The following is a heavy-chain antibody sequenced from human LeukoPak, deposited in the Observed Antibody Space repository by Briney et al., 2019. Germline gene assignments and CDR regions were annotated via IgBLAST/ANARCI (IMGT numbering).Heavy chain of an antibody. CDR3: ARVGYCSSTSCPRGAVDY. D-gene: IGHD2-2*01. CDR1: GYSISSGYY. J-gene: IGHJ4*02. V-gene: IGHV4-38-2*01. Sequence: SETLSLTCAVSGYSISSGYYWGWIRQPPGKGLEWIGSIYHSGSTYYNPFLKSRVTISVDTSTNQFSLKLSSVTAADTAVYYCARVGYCSSTSCPRGAVDYWGQGTLVTVSS. CDR2: IYHSGST.